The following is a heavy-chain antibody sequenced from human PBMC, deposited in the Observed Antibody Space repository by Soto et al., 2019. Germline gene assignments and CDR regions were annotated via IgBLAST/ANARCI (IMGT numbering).Heavy chain of an antibody. CDR1: GFTFTTYS. D-gene: IGHD6-19*01. CDR3: ARDMAVAGTKGFDY. V-gene: IGHV3-21*01. Sequence: GGSLRLSCAASGFTFTTYSMKWVRQAPGKGLEWVSSISNSISTIYYADSVKGRLTISRDNAKNSLYLQMNSLRAEDTAVYYCARDMAVAGTKGFDYWGQGTLVTVSS. CDR2: ISNSISTI. J-gene: IGHJ4*02.